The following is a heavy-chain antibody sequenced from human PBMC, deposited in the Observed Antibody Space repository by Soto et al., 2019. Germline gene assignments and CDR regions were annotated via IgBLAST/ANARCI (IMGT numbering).Heavy chain of an antibody. CDR2: IDWDDDK. D-gene: IGHD2-15*01. Sequence: SGPTLVNPTQTLTLTCTFSGFSLSTSGMCVSWIRQPPGKALEWLARIDWDDDKYYSTSLKTRLTISKDTSKNQVVLTMTNMDPVDTATYYCARINSGLGYCSGGSCYTVDYWGQGTLVTVSS. CDR1: GFSLSTSGMC. J-gene: IGHJ4*02. V-gene: IGHV2-70*11. CDR3: ARINSGLGYCSGGSCYTVDY.